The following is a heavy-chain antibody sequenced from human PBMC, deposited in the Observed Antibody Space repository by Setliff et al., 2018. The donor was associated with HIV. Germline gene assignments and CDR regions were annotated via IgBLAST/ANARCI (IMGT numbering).Heavy chain of an antibody. CDR1: GYTFTSYG. CDR2: ISAYDGNT. J-gene: IGHJ6*03. D-gene: IGHD3-16*01. CDR3: ARCGAGEWHLYMDV. V-gene: IGHV1-18*01. Sequence: ASVKVSCKASGYTFTSYGISWVRQAPGQGLEWMGWISAYDGNTNYAQKLQGRVTMTTDTSTGTAYMELRSLRSEDTAVYYCARCGAGEWHLYMDVWGKGTAVTVSS.